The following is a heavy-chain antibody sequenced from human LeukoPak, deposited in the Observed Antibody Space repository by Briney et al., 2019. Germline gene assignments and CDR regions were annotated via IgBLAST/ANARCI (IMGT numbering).Heavy chain of an antibody. D-gene: IGHD5-18*01. CDR2: IYYSGST. CDR3: AREDTAMVTSPLVY. CDR1: GGSISSGGYY. J-gene: IGHJ4*02. Sequence: SETLSLTCTVSGGSISSGGYYWSWIRQHPGKGLEWIGYIYYSGSTYYNPPLKSRVTISVDTSKNQFSLKLSSVTAADTAVYYCAREDTAMVTSPLVYWGQGTLVTVSS. V-gene: IGHV4-31*03.